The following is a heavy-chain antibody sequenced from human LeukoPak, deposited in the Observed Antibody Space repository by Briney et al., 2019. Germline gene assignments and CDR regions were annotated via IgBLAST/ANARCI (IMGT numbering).Heavy chain of an antibody. Sequence: SETLSLTCTVSGASISSNSYYWDWLRQPPGMGLEWIGTIHYSGSTSYNPSLKSRITISVDTSKNQFSLKLSSVTAADTAVYYCARHGSSWTYFDYWGQGTLVTVSS. CDR1: GASISSNSYY. J-gene: IGHJ4*02. D-gene: IGHD6-13*01. CDR3: ARHGSSWTYFDY. V-gene: IGHV4-39*07. CDR2: IHYSGST.